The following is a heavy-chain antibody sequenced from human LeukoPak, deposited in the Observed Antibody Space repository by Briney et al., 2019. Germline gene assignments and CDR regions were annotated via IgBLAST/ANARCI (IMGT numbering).Heavy chain of an antibody. Sequence: SETLSLTCTVSGDSVSSGSYYWSWIRQPPVKGLEWIGYIYYSGSTNYNPSLKSRVTISVDTSKNQFSLKLSSVTAADTAVYYCARIAVSSGWGYFDYWGQGTLVTASS. J-gene: IGHJ4*02. CDR3: ARIAVSSGWGYFDY. V-gene: IGHV4-61*01. CDR2: IYYSGST. CDR1: GDSVSSGSYY. D-gene: IGHD6-19*01.